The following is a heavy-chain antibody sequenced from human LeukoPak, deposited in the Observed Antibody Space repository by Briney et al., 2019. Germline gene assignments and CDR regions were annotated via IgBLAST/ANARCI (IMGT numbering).Heavy chain of an antibody. V-gene: IGHV4-59*01. CDR2: IYYSGST. Sequence: SETLSLTCTVSGGSISSYYWSWIRQPPGKGLEWIGYIYYSGSTNYNPSLKSRVTISVDTSKNQFSLKLSSVTAADTAVYYCARAYGGNSYILYNWFDPWGQGTLVTVSS. CDR1: GGSISSYY. CDR3: ARAYGGNSYILYNWFDP. J-gene: IGHJ5*02. D-gene: IGHD4-23*01.